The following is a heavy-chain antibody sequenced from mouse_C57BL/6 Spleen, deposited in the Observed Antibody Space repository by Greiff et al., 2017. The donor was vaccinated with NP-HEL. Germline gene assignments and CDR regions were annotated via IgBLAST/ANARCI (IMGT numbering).Heavy chain of an antibody. CDR2: IYPGDGDT. J-gene: IGHJ4*01. D-gene: IGHD6-2*01. CDR3: ARVSLYAMDY. Sequence: VQLQQSEPELVKPGASVKISCKASGYAFSSSWMNWVKQRPGKGLEWIGRIYPGDGDTNYNGKFKGKATLTADKSSSTAYMQLSSLTSEDSAVYFCARVSLYAMDYWGQGTSVTVSS. CDR1: GYAFSSSW. V-gene: IGHV1-82*01.